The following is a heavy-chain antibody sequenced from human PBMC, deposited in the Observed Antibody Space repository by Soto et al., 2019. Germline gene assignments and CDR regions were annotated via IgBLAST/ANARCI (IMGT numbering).Heavy chain of an antibody. D-gene: IGHD1-26*01. CDR3: ARSGDSLRGGGSD. CDR1: GGTFSSYA. Sequence: QVQLVQSGAEVKKPGSSVKVSCKTSGGTFSSYAISWVLQAPGQGLEWMGGIIPMFGTANYAQKFQGRVTITADKSTSTAYMELSSLRSEDTAVYYCARSGDSLRGGGSDWGQGTLVTVSS. J-gene: IGHJ4*02. CDR2: IIPMFGTA. V-gene: IGHV1-69*06.